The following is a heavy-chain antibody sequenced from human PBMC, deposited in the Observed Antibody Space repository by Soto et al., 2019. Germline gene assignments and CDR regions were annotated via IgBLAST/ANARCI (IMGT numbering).Heavy chain of an antibody. CDR1: GFTFSTSD. V-gene: IGHV3-64*01. Sequence: EVQLVESGGGLVQPGGSLRLSCAASGFTFSTSDMHWVRQAPGKGLEYVSAISSNGGNTYYANSVKGRFTISRDNSKNTLYVQMGSLRAEDMAVYYCARASRSGWYGYWGQGTLVNVSS. J-gene: IGHJ4*02. CDR2: ISSNGGNT. CDR3: ARASRSGWYGY. D-gene: IGHD6-19*01.